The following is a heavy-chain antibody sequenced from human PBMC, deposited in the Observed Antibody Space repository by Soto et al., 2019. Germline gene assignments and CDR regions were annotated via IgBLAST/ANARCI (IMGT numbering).Heavy chain of an antibody. Sequence: SVKVSCKTSGFIFSSSAVQWVRQARGQRLEWMGRIVVGSGNTDYAQRFHKRLTLTRDISTSTAYMELRSLIFEDTAVYYCARDRPPHIAVAGTVAFDYWGQGTLVTVSS. J-gene: IGHJ4*02. CDR2: IVVGSGNT. CDR1: GFIFSSSA. V-gene: IGHV1-58*01. D-gene: IGHD6-19*01. CDR3: ARDRPPHIAVAGTVAFDY.